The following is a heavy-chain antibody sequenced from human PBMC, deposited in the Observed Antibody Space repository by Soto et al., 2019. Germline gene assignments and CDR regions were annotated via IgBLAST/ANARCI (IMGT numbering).Heavy chain of an antibody. D-gene: IGHD2-8*02. CDR3: ARQASYWHGGGGWFDP. CDR2: IGTQHDT. Sequence: EVQLVESGGGLVEPGGSLRLSCAASGFTFSAFDMHWVRQATGKGLEWVAAIGTQHDTYYPDSVKGRFTISRENAKNSLYLQMTSRRAGDTGVYYCARQASYWHGGGGWFDPWGQGTLVTVSS. V-gene: IGHV3-13*01. J-gene: IGHJ5*02. CDR1: GFTFSAFD.